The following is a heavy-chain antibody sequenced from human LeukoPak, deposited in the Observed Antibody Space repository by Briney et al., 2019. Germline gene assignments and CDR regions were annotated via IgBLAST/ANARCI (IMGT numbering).Heavy chain of an antibody. D-gene: IGHD3-10*01. CDR2: IYHSGST. V-gene: IGHV4-38-2*02. CDR1: GYSISSGYY. J-gene: IGHJ5*02. Sequence: SETLSLTCTVSGYSISSGYYWGWIRQPPGKGLEWIGSIYHSGSTNYNPSLKSRVTISVDTSKNQFSLKLSSVTAADTAVYYCARVSRGVHTSWGQGTLVTVSS. CDR3: ARVSRGVHTS.